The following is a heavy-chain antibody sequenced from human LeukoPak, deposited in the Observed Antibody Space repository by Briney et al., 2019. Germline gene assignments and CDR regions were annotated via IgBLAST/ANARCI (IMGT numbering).Heavy chain of an antibody. V-gene: IGHV4-4*07. J-gene: IGHJ6*03. CDR3: ARGVVSGYYPHYHYYYLDV. D-gene: IGHD3-22*01. Sequence: SETLSLTCTVSGASISSYYWSWIRQPAGKGLEWIGRIYTSGSTNYNPSLKSRVTMSVDTSKNQFSLELSSVTAADTAVYYCARGVVSGYYPHYHYYYLDVWGKGTTVTVSS. CDR2: IYTSGST. CDR1: GASISSYY.